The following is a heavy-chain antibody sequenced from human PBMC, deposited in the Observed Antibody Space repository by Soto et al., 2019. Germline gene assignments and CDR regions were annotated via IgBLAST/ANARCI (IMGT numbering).Heavy chain of an antibody. J-gene: IGHJ4*02. CDR2: MNPNSGNT. CDR1: GYTFTSYD. CDR3: ACRYIYGQGLDD. Sequence: QVQLVQSGAEVKKPGASVKVSCKASGYTFTSYDINWVRQATGQGLEWKGWMNPNSGNTGYAQKFQGRDTMTSNTSISTAYMELSSLITDDTAVYDCACRYIYGQGLDDWGQGTLVTVSS. D-gene: IGHD5-18*01. V-gene: IGHV1-8*01.